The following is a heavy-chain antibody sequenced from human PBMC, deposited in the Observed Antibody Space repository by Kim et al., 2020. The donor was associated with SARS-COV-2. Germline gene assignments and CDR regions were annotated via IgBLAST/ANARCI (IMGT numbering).Heavy chain of an antibody. D-gene: IGHD6-19*01. J-gene: IGHJ6*02. CDR1: GFTVSSNY. Sequence: GGSLRLSCAASGFTVSSNYMSWVRQAPGKGLEWVSVIYSGGSTYYADSVKGRFTISRDNSKNTLYLQMNSLRAEDTAVYYCARGGVGEQWLVPDYYYGMDVWGQGTTVTVSS. V-gene: IGHV3-53*01. CDR2: IYSGGST. CDR3: ARGGVGEQWLVPDYYYGMDV.